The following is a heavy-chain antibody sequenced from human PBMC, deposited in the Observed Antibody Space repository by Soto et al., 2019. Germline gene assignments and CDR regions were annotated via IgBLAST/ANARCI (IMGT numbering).Heavy chain of an antibody. CDR1: GFSLSTYS. J-gene: IGHJ4*02. Sequence: VQLVEPGGGLVKPGGSLRLSCVASGFSLSTYSMNWVRQAPGKGLEWVADITTSSSFRFYADSVKGRFTISRDDARNSLYLQMNSLRVEDTGVYYCARDLGVALATLTLDSWGQGTLVTVSS. CDR3: ARDLGVALATLTLDS. V-gene: IGHV3-21*02. CDR2: ITTSSSFR. D-gene: IGHD2-15*01.